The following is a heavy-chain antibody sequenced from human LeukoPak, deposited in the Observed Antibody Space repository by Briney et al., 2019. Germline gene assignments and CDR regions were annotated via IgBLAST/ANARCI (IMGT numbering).Heavy chain of an antibody. J-gene: IGHJ2*01. D-gene: IGHD3-9*01. CDR1: GYTFTGYY. V-gene: IGHV1-2*02. CDR3: ARDDDILTGYYAPLDL. CDR2: INPNSGGT. Sequence: GASVKVSCKASGYTFTGYYMHWVGQAPGQGLEWMGWINPNSGGTNYAQKFQGRVTMTRDTSISTAYMELSRLRSDDTAVYYCARDDDILTGYYAPLDLWGRGTLVTVSS.